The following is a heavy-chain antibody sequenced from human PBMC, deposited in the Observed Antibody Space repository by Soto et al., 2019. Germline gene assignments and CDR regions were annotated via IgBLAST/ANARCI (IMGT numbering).Heavy chain of an antibody. D-gene: IGHD1-7*01. J-gene: IGHJ4*02. Sequence: GGSLRLSCAASGFTFSSYGMHWVRQAPGKGLEWVAVISYDGSNKYYADSVKGRFTISRDNSKNTLYLQMNSLRAEDTAVYYCERDRLELRYYFDYWGQGTLVTVSS. CDR1: GFTFSSYG. CDR3: ERDRLELRYYFDY. V-gene: IGHV3-30*03. CDR2: ISYDGSNK.